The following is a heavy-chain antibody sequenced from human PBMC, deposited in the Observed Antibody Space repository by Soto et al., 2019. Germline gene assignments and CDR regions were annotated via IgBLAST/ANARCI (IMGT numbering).Heavy chain of an antibody. D-gene: IGHD6-13*01. CDR3: AGRGSTWYSWFDP. CDR2: ISNSGNT. Sequence: PSETLTLPCNVSGAYVTTYYWSWIRQSPGKGLAWIGYISNSGNTNYNPSLKSRVTISPDTSKNHFSLKMRSVTAADTSVYSCAGRGSTWYSWFDPWGQGTLVTVSS. V-gene: IGHV4-59*02. J-gene: IGHJ5*02. CDR1: GAYVTTYY.